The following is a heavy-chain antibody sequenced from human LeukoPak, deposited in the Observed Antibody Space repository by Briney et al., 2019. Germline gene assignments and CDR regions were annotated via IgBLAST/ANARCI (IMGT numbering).Heavy chain of an antibody. J-gene: IGHJ4*02. CDR2: ITASSSYI. V-gene: IGHV3-21*01. Sequence: GGSLRLSCAVSGFTFSTYSMTWVRQAPGKGLEWVSSITASSSYIYYADSVKGRFTISRDNPKNALYLQMSSLRAEDTAVYYCARIYGGNSGGFDYWGQGALVTVSS. CDR1: GFTFSTYS. D-gene: IGHD4-23*01. CDR3: ARIYGGNSGGFDY.